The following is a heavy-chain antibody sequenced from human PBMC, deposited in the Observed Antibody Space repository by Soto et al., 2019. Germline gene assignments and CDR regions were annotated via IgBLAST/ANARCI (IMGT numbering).Heavy chain of an antibody. CDR2: ISGSGKST. J-gene: IGHJ6*02. V-gene: IGHV3-23*01. CDR3: TKETARDILTGYYIE. CDR1: GFTFSSYA. D-gene: IGHD3-9*01. Sequence: GGSLRLSCAASGFTFSSYAMNWVRQAPGKGLEWVSTISGSGKSTYYADSVKGRFTISRDNSKNTLYLQMNSLSAEDTAVYYCTKETARDILTGYYIEWGQGTTVTVSS.